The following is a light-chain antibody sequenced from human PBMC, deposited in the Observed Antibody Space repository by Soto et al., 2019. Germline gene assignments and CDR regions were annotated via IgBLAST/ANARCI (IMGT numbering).Light chain of an antibody. V-gene: IGLV2-14*01. Sequence: QSVLTQPASVSGSLGQSITISCTGTTRDIAGYNYISWYQRLPGKAPKLMIYQVTIRPSGISNRFSGSKSGNTASLTISGLQAEDEADYYCTSFPSSTSLYVFGTGTKVTVL. CDR3: TSFPSSTSLYV. J-gene: IGLJ1*01. CDR2: QVT. CDR1: TRDIAGYNY.